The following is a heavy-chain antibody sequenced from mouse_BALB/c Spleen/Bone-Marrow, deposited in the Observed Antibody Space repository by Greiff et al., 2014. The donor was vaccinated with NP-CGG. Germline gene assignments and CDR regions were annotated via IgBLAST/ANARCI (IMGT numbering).Heavy chain of an antibody. Sequence: VQLQQSGAELVKPGASVKLSCTASGFNIKDTYMYWVKQRPEQGLEWIGRIDPANGNTKYDPKFQDKATITADTSSNTAYLQLSSLTSEDTAVDYCARYYYGSSLFAYWGQGTLVTVSA. CDR1: GFNIKDTY. CDR2: IDPANGNT. J-gene: IGHJ3*01. V-gene: IGHV14-3*02. CDR3: ARYYYGSSLFAY. D-gene: IGHD1-1*01.